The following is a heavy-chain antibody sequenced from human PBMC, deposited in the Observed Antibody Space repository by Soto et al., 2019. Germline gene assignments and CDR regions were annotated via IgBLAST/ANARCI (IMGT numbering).Heavy chain of an antibody. CDR3: AKEGSGWSRVNWFDP. V-gene: IGHV3-23*01. J-gene: IGHJ5*02. D-gene: IGHD6-19*01. Sequence: SGGSLRLSCAASGFTFSSYAMSWVRQAPGKGLEWVSLISGSGGSTYYADSVKGRFTISRDNSKNTLYLRMNSLRAEDTAVYYCAKEGSGWSRVNWFDPWGQGTLVTVSS. CDR1: GFTFSSYA. CDR2: ISGSGGST.